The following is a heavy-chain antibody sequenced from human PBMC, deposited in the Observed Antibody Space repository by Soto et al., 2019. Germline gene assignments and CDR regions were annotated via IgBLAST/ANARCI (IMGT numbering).Heavy chain of an antibody. CDR1: GFTFSNAW. Sequence: EVQLVESGGGLVKPGGSLRLSCSASGFTFSNAWMSWVRQAPGKGLEWVGRIKSKTDGGTTDYAAPVKGRFTISRDDSKNTLYLQMNSLKTEDTAVYYCTKESYDFWSGYLWGFDYWGQGTLVTVSS. CDR3: TKESYDFWSGYLWGFDY. V-gene: IGHV3-15*01. D-gene: IGHD3-3*01. CDR2: IKSKTDGGTT. J-gene: IGHJ4*02.